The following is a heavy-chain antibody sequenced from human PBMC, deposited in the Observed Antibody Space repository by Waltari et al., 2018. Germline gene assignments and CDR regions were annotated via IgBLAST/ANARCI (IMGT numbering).Heavy chain of an antibody. CDR2: IIPSFGTT. V-gene: IGHV1-69*01. CDR3: ASHEGADGEMAALYYFDS. Sequence: QVQLVQSGAEVKKPGSSVKVSCKASGDTLSSYDISWVRQAPGQGLEWMGGIIPSFGTTNYAQKFQGRVTITADESTATAYMELSSLRSEDTAMYYCASHEGADGEMAALYYFDSWGQGTLVTVSS. CDR1: GDTLSSYD. J-gene: IGHJ4*02. D-gene: IGHD6-19*01.